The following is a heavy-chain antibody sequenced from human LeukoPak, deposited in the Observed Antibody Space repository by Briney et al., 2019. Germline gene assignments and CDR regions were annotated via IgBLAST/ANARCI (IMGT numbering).Heavy chain of an antibody. J-gene: IGHJ3*02. CDR3: ARDPITLTGDTFDI. V-gene: IGHV1-2*02. Sequence: ASVKVSCKASGYTFTGYYMHWVRQAPGQWLEWMGWINPNSGGTNYAQKFQGRVTMTRDTSITTAYMELSRLRSDDTAVYYCARDPITLTGDTFDIWGQGTMVTVSS. CDR1: GYTFTGYY. CDR2: INPNSGGT. D-gene: IGHD7-27*01.